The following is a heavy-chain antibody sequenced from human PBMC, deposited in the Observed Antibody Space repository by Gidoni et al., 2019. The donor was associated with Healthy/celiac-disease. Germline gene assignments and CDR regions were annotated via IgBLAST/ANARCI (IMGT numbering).Heavy chain of an antibody. CDR1: GFTFSSYA. V-gene: IGHV3-23*04. J-gene: IGHJ4*02. CDR2: ISGSGGST. Sequence: EVQLVESGGGLVQPGGSLRLSCAASGFTFSSYAMSWVRQAPGKGLEWVSAISGSGGSTYYADSVRGRFTISRDNSKNTLYLQMNSLRAEDTAVYYCAKDEGRCSSTSCYQPFDYWGQGTLVTVSS. D-gene: IGHD2-2*01. CDR3: AKDEGRCSSTSCYQPFDY.